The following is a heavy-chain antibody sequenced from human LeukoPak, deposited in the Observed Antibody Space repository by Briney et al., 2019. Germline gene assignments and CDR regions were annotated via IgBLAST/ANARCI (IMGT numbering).Heavy chain of an antibody. J-gene: IGHJ4*02. V-gene: IGHV3-74*01. CDR2: IHSDGSST. CDR3: ARHARVAGFDY. Sequence: PGGSLRLSCAASGFTFSSYWMHWVRQAPGKGLVWVSRIHSDGSSTSYADSVKGRFTISRDNAKNTLYLQMNSLRAEDTAVYYCARHARVAGFDYWGLGTLVTVSS. D-gene: IGHD6-19*01. CDR1: GFTFSSYW.